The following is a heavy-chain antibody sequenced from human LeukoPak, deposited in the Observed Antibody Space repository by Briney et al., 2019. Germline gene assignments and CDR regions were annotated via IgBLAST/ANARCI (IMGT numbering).Heavy chain of an antibody. J-gene: IGHJ2*01. CDR2: ISSSGSAI. D-gene: IGHD2-8*01. V-gene: IGHV3-48*03. CDR1: GFSFSSYE. Sequence: GGSLRLSCAASGFSFSSYEMNWVRQAPGKGLEWVSYISSSGSAIYSAASVKGRSTISRDNAKNSLYLQMNSLRAEDTAVYYSARGQYCTNGVCTDYWYFDLWGRGTLVTVSS. CDR3: ARGQYCTNGVCTDYWYFDL.